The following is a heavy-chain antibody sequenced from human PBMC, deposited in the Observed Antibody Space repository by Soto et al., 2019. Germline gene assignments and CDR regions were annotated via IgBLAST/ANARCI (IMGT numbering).Heavy chain of an antibody. CDR2: IYYSGST. D-gene: IGHD3-10*01. V-gene: IGHV4-39*01. CDR1: GGSISSSSYY. J-gene: IGHJ4*02. Sequence: SETLSLTCTVSGGSISSSSYYWGWIRQPPGKGLEWIGSIYYSGSTYYNPSLKSRVTISVDTSKNTLYLQMTSLRAEDTAVYYCAKQSGSGSYYNVGSGGHFDYWGQGTLVTVS. CDR3: AKQSGSGSYYNVGSGGHFDY.